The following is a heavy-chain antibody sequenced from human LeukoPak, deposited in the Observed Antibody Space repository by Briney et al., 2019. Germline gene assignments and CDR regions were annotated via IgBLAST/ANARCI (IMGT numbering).Heavy chain of an antibody. Sequence: GASVKVSCKASGYTFTSYGISWVRQAPGQGLEWMGWISAYNGNTNYAQKLQGRVTMTTDTSTSTAYMELSSLRSEDTAVYYCATYSGSYYYYMDVWGKGTTVTVSS. CDR3: ATYSGSYYYYMDV. CDR1: GYTFTSYG. J-gene: IGHJ6*03. D-gene: IGHD1-26*01. CDR2: ISAYNGNT. V-gene: IGHV1-18*01.